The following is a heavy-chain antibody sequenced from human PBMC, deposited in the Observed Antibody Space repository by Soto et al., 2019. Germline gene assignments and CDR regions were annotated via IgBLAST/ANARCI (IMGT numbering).Heavy chain of an antibody. V-gene: IGHV4-59*01. J-gene: IGHJ6*02. Sequence: SQPLSVNCTVVGGSISGDYCSWIRKPPGKGLEWIGYIYYTGSTIYNPSLKSRVTISVDTSKNQFSLKMNSVTAADTAVYYCARHLWGYCGVDCYPLAVWGQGTTVTVSS. CDR2: IYYTGST. D-gene: IGHD2-21*02. CDR3: ARHLWGYCGVDCYPLAV. CDR1: GGSISGDY.